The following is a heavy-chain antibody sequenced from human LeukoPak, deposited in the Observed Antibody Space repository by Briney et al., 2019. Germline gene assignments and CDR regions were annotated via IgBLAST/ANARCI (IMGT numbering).Heavy chain of an antibody. J-gene: IGHJ3*02. D-gene: IGHD6-6*01. CDR3: ARPYSRSSIDGFDI. CDR1: GYSVTAYY. V-gene: IGHV1-2*02. Sequence: EASVKVSCKTSGYSVTAYYIVWVRQAPGQGLEWMGWINPDRGDSNFEQKFQGRISMTRDTPISTAYLELSSLTSDDTALYYCARPYSRSSIDGFDIWGQGTMVTVSS. CDR2: INPDRGDS.